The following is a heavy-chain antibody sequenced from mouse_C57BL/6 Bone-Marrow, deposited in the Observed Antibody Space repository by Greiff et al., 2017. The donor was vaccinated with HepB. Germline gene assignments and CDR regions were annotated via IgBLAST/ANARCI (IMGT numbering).Heavy chain of an antibody. Sequence: VQLQQSGPGLVQPSQSLSITCTVSGFSLTSYGVHWVRQSPGKGLEWLGVRWSGGSTDYNAAFISRLRISKDNSKSQVFIKMNSLQSDDTAIYYCARRPHYYGSSYDWYFDVWGTGTTLTVSS. CDR2: RWSGGST. CDR1: GFSLTSYG. J-gene: IGHJ1*03. CDR3: ARRPHYYGSSYDWYFDV. D-gene: IGHD1-1*01. V-gene: IGHV2-2*01.